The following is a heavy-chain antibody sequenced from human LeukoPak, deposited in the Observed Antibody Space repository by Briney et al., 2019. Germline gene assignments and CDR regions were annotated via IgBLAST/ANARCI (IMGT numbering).Heavy chain of an antibody. CDR1: GGTFSSYA. Sequence: ASVKVSCKASGGTFSSYAISWVRQAPGQGLEWMGGIIPIFGTANYAQKFQGRVTITAAESTSTAYMELSSLRSEDTAVYYCARDKGYNWNYPYFDYWGQGTLVTVSS. J-gene: IGHJ4*02. CDR3: ARDKGYNWNYPYFDY. CDR2: IIPIFGTA. D-gene: IGHD1-7*01. V-gene: IGHV1-69*13.